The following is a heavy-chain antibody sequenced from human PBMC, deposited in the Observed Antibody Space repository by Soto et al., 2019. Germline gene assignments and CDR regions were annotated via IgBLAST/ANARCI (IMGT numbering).Heavy chain of an antibody. CDR1: GGSISSSSYY. CDR3: ARFSDSGSIDY. Sequence: SETLSLTCTVSGGSISSSSYYWGWISQPPGKGLEWIGSIYYSGSTYYNPSLKSRVTISVDTSKNQFSLKLSSVTAADTAVYYCARFSDSGSIDYWGQGTLVTVSS. V-gene: IGHV4-39*07. J-gene: IGHJ4*02. D-gene: IGHD1-26*01. CDR2: IYYSGST.